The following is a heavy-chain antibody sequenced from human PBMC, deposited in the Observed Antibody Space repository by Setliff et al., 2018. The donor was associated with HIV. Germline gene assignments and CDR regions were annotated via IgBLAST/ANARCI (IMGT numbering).Heavy chain of an antibody. CDR2: IYYSGST. Sequence: SETLSLTCNVSGASIRSQYWSWIRKPPGKGLEWIGYIYYSGSTNYNPSLESRVAMSVDTSKQQFSLEVSSVTAADTAVYYCARTRGYSYGTLAGFDYWGRGSLVTVSS. CDR1: GASIRSQY. CDR3: ARTRGYSYGTLAGFDY. J-gene: IGHJ4*01. D-gene: IGHD5-18*01. V-gene: IGHV4-59*11.